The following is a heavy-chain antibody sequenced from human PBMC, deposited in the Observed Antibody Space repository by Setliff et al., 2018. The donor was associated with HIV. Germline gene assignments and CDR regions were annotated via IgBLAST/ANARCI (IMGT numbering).Heavy chain of an antibody. J-gene: IGHJ5*02. Sequence: PSETLSLTCTVSGGSISSGDYYWTWIRQPAGKGLQWIGRIHTSGNTNYNPSLKSRVTISVDTSKNQFSLTLTSVTATDTAVSYCATCRHRPSNWFDPWGQGTVVTVSS. V-gene: IGHV4-61*02. CDR3: ATCRHRPSNWFDP. CDR1: GGSISSGDYY. CDR2: IHTSGNT.